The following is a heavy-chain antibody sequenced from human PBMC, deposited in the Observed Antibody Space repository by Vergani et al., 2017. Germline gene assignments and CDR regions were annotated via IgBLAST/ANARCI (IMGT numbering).Heavy chain of an antibody. CDR3: AKGLEQWLARQGY. J-gene: IGHJ4*02. D-gene: IGHD6-19*01. CDR1: GYTFTSYA. Sequence: QVQLVQSGAEVKKPGASVKVSCKASGYTFTSYAMHWVRHAPGQRLEWMGWINAGNGNTKYSQKFQGRVTITRDTSARTAYMELSSLRSEDTAVYYCAKGLEQWLARQGYWGQGTLVTVSS. V-gene: IGHV1-3*01. CDR2: INAGNGNT.